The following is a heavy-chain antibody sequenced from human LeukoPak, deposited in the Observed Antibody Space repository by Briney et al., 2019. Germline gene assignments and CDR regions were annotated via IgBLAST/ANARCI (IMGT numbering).Heavy chain of an antibody. CDR1: GFTFGSYW. J-gene: IGHJ4*02. V-gene: IGHV3-7*01. CDR2: IQPDGSQG. D-gene: IGHD4-17*01. Sequence: GGSLRLSCVASGFTFGSYWMTWVRQAPGKGLEWVANIQPDGSQGLYVDSVKGRFIISRDNAKKSLYLQMNSLRAEDTAVYYCTRDPLYGALDSWGQETLVTVSS. CDR3: TRDPLYGALDS.